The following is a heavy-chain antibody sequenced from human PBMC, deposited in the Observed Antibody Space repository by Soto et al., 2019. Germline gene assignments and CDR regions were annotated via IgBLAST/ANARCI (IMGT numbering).Heavy chain of an antibody. CDR2: IFYGGHT. D-gene: IGHD6-19*01. V-gene: IGHV4-59*01. J-gene: IGHJ4*02. Sequence: SETLSLTCDVSGDFLTTYYWNWIRQSPGKGLEWIGYIFYGGHTNYNPSLRGRATISVDTSKNQFSLKLSSVTAADTAVYYCARSPQYSSGWNGGFDYRGQGTLVTVSS. CDR1: GDFLTTYY. CDR3: ARSPQYSSGWNGGFDY.